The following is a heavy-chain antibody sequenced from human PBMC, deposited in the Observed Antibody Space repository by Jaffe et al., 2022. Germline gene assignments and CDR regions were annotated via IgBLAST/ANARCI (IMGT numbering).Heavy chain of an antibody. D-gene: IGHD3-10*02. CDR2: MNPKSGGT. J-gene: IGHJ4*02. CDR1: GYTFTDYY. CDR3: ARTMSMSTVEMATIGDC. V-gene: IGHV1-2*02. Sequence: QVQLVQSGTEVKKPGASVRVSCKASGYTFTDYYIYWVRQAPGQGLEWVGWMNPKSGGTNYALKLQGRVTMTRDTSINTAYMELNRLTYDDTALYYCARTMSMSTVEMATIGDCWGQGTLVTVSS.